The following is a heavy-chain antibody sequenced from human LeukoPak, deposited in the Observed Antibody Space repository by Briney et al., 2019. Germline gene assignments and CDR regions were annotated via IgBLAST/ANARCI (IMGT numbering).Heavy chain of an antibody. Sequence: SETLPLTCTASGGSISTYYWSWIRQPPGKGLGWIGHIHGSGETNYNPSLKSRVTMSPGTSRNQFSLKVNSVTAADTAVYYCARDTYYSGSGTYFEDYFDSWCQGILVTVSS. D-gene: IGHD3-10*01. J-gene: IGHJ4*02. CDR1: GGSISTYY. V-gene: IGHV4-59*12. CDR2: IHGSGET. CDR3: ARDTYYSGSGTYFEDYFDS.